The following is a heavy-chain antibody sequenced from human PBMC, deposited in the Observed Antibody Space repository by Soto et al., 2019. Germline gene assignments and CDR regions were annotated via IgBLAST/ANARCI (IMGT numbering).Heavy chain of an antibody. Sequence: QVQLVQSGAEVKKPGSSVKVSCKASGGTFSSYTISWVRQAPGQGLEWMGRIIPILGIANYAQKFQGRVTVTADKSTGTAYMELSSLRSEDTAVYYCARASSGWHDYWGQGTLVTVSS. CDR1: GGTFSSYT. V-gene: IGHV1-69*02. CDR2: IIPILGIA. D-gene: IGHD6-19*01. J-gene: IGHJ4*02. CDR3: ARASSGWHDY.